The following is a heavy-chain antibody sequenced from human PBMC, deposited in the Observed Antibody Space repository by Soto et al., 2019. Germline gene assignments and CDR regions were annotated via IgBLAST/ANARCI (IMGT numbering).Heavy chain of an antibody. D-gene: IGHD2-2*01. Sequence: QVQLVESGGGVVQPGRSLRLSCAGSGFTFSRNVMHWVRQAPGKGLEWVAFISYDGSNKYYADSVKGRFTISRDHSKNTLYLQMNSLRPEDTSVYYCASGYCSTTSCFYGMDVWGQGTTVTVSS. CDR1: GFTFSRNV. J-gene: IGHJ6*02. CDR2: ISYDGSNK. CDR3: ASGYCSTTSCFYGMDV. V-gene: IGHV3-30-3*01.